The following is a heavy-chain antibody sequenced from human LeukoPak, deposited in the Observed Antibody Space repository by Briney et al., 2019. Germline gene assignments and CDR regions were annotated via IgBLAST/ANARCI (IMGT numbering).Heavy chain of an antibody. CDR3: AKNGGKAAAGRRGNWFDP. V-gene: IGHV3-30*18. D-gene: IGHD6-13*01. Sequence: GGSLSLSCAASGFTFSSYGMHWVRQAPGKGLEWVAVISYDGSNKYYADSVKGRFTISRDNSKNTLYLQMNSLRAEDTAVYYCAKNGGKAAAGRRGNWFDPWGQGTLVTVSS. CDR2: ISYDGSNK. J-gene: IGHJ5*02. CDR1: GFTFSSYG.